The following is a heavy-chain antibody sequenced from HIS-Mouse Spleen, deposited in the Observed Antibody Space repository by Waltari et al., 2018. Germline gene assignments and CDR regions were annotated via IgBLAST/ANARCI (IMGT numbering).Heavy chain of an antibody. V-gene: IGHV1-8*01. J-gene: IGHJ4*02. CDR2: MNPNSGNT. Sequence: QVQLVQSGAEVKKPGASVKGSCKASGYTFTSYDITWVRQATGQWLEWMGWMNPNSGNTGYAQKFQGRVTMTRNTSISTAYMELSSLRSEDTAMYYCARGHDYSNYFDYWGQGTLVTVSS. CDR3: ARGHDYSNYFDY. D-gene: IGHD4-4*01. CDR1: GYTFTSYD.